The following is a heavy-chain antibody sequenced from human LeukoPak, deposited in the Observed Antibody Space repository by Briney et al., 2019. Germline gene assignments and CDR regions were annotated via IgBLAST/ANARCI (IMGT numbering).Heavy chain of an antibody. CDR3: ARESAAGTCDY. CDR2: LWYDGNNR. D-gene: IGHD6-13*01. CDR1: GFTFSSYD. V-gene: IGHV3-33*01. J-gene: IGHJ4*02. Sequence: GRSLRLSCAASGFTFSSYDMHGVRQAPGKGLEWVAVLWYDGNNRYYADSVKGRFTISRDNSKNTLYLQMNSLRAEDTAVYYCARESAAGTCDYWGQGTLVTVSS.